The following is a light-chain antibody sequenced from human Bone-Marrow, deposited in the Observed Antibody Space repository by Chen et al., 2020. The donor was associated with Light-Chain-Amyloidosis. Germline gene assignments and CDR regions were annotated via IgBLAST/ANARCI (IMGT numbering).Light chain of an antibody. CDR3: YSTDGGGDHRGV. V-gene: IGLV3-10*01. CDR1: ALPRKY. J-gene: IGLJ3*02. CDR2: EDS. Sequence: SYALTPPPSVSVSPGQPARITCSGNALPRKYAYWYQQKSGQAPVLVIYEDSKRPSGIPERFSGSSSGTMATFTISGAQVEDEADYYCYSTDGGGDHRGVFGGGTKLTVL.